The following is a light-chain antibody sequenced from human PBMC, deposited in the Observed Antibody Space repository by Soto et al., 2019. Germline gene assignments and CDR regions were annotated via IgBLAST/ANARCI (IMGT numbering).Light chain of an antibody. Sequence: DIQMTQSPSTLSASVGDRVTLTCRASQTISNWLAWYQQKPGKAPKLLIYKASSLESGVPSRFSGSGSGTEFTLTISSLQPDDSATYYFQQYNTYSQWTFGQGTTVEIK. CDR3: QQYNTYSQWT. CDR1: QTISNW. V-gene: IGKV1-5*03. CDR2: KAS. J-gene: IGKJ1*01.